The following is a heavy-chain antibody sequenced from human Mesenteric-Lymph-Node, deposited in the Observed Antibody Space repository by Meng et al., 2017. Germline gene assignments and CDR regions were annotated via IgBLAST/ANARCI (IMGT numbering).Heavy chain of an antibody. CDR3: ARGRRGARDGYF. CDR1: GGSISSSSYY. J-gene: IGHJ4*02. V-gene: IGHV4-39*07. CDR2: IYYSGST. D-gene: IGHD5-24*01. Sequence: GSLRLSCTVSGGSISSSSYYWGWIRQPPGKGLEWIGSIYYSGSTYYNPSLKSRVTISVDTSKNQFSLKLSSVTAADTAVYYCARGRRGARDGYFLGQGTLVTSPQ.